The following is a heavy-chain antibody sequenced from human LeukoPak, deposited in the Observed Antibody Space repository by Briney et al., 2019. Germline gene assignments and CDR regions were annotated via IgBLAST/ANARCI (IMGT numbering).Heavy chain of an antibody. Sequence: ASVKVSCKASGYTFTSYGISWVRQAPGQGLEWMGWISAYNGNTNYAQKLQGRVTMTTDTSTSTAYMELRSLRSDDTAVYHCASQRIMITFGGVIALNAFDIWGQGTMVTVSS. V-gene: IGHV1-18*01. CDR1: GYTFTSYG. CDR3: ASQRIMITFGGVIALNAFDI. J-gene: IGHJ3*02. D-gene: IGHD3-16*02. CDR2: ISAYNGNT.